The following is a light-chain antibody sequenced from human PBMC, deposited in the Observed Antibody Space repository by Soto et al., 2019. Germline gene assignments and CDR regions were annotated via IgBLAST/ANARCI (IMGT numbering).Light chain of an antibody. CDR3: QSCDSRLSGYVV. CDR1: SSNIGAGFD. Sequence: QSVLTQPPSVSGAPGQRVTISCTGSSSNIGAGFDVHWYQQLPGTTPKLLIYGNSNRPSGVPDRFSGSKSGTSASLAITGLQAEDEADYSCQSCDSRLSGYVVFGGGNKLTVL. V-gene: IGLV1-40*01. CDR2: GNS. J-gene: IGLJ2*01.